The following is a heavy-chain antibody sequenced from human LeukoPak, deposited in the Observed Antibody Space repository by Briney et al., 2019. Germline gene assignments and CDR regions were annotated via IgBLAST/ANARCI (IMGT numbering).Heavy chain of an antibody. V-gene: IGHV3-30*04. Sequence: GGSLRLSCAASGFTFSSYAMHWVRQAPGKGLEWVAVISYDGSNKYYADSVKGRFTISRDNSKNTLYLQMNSLRAEDTAVYYCARTGHDIVATIEGGRYYYYYYYMDVWGKGTTVTVSS. J-gene: IGHJ6*03. D-gene: IGHD5-12*01. CDR2: ISYDGSNK. CDR3: ARTGHDIVATIEGGRYYYYYYYMDV. CDR1: GFTFSSYA.